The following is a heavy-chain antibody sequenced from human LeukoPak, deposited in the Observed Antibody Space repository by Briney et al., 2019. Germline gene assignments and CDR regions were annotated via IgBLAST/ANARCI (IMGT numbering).Heavy chain of an antibody. CDR2: ISGSGAYI. CDR1: GFTFSSSA. D-gene: IGHD5-24*01. J-gene: IGHJ4*02. CDR3: ATRDPPLDY. Sequence: QPGGSLRLSCAASGFTFSSSAMSWVRQAPGKGLEWVSAISGSGAYIYYADSVKGRFTISRDNSKNTLYLQMNSLRAEDTAVYYCATRDPPLDYWGQGTLVTVSS. V-gene: IGHV3-23*01.